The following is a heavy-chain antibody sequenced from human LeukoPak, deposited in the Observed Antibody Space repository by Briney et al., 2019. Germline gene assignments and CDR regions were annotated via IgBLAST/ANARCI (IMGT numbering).Heavy chain of an antibody. Sequence: GESLQISCKASGYTFTNYWITWVRQMPGKGLEWMGRIDPTDSYTNYSPSFRGHVTISADKSISTAFLQWSSLKASDTAMYYCVRLAISGYGFDYWGQGTLVTVSS. CDR3: VRLAISGYGFDY. V-gene: IGHV5-10-1*01. J-gene: IGHJ4*02. CDR2: IDPTDSYT. D-gene: IGHD5-12*01. CDR1: GYTFTNYW.